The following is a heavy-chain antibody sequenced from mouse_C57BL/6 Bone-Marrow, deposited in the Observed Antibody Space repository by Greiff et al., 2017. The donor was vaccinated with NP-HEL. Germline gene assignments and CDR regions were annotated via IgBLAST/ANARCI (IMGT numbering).Heavy chain of an antibody. V-gene: IGHV5-9-1*02. CDR3: TSLYYYGSSYVGYAMDY. CDR2: ISSGGDYI. Sequence: EVKLMESGEGLVKPGGSLKLSCAASGFTFSSYAMSWVRQTPEKRLEWVAYISSGGDYIYYADTVMGRFTISRDNARNTLYLQMSSLKSEDTAMYYCTSLYYYGSSYVGYAMDYWGQGTSVTVSS. CDR1: GFTFSSYA. J-gene: IGHJ4*01. D-gene: IGHD1-1*01.